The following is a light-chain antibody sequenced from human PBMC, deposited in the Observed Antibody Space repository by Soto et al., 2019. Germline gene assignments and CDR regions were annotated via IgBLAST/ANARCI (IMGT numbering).Light chain of an antibody. V-gene: IGKV3-11*01. J-gene: IGKJ2*01. Sequence: IVLTQSPATLSLSPGERATLSCRASQSVNNYLDWYQQKPGQAPRLLIYEASNRATGIPARFSGSGSGTEFTHTISSLEPEDVAVYYCNNRSSWHPVTLGKGTKMEIK. CDR3: NNRSSWHPVT. CDR2: EAS. CDR1: QSVNNY.